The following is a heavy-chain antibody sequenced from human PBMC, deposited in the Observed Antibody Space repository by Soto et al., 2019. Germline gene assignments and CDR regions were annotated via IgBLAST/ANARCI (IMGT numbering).Heavy chain of an antibody. CDR1: GFTFNTYG. CDR3: AKSPNFYCSSPNCYKYYFDH. J-gene: IGHJ4*02. Sequence: GSLRLSCAASGFTFNTYGMHWVRQAPGKGLEWVAVISYDGSEKYYVDSVKGRFTISKDNSKNTLYLQMNSLRPEDTAVYYCAKSPNFYCSSPNCYKYYFDHWGQGTRVTVSS. V-gene: IGHV3-30*18. D-gene: IGHD2-2*02. CDR2: ISYDGSEK.